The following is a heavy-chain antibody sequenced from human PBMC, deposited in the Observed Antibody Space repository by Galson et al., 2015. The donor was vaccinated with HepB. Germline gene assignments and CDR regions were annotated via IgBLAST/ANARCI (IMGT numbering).Heavy chain of an antibody. J-gene: IGHJ5*02. CDR2: IYYSGST. Sequence: TLSLTCTVSGGSISSYYWSWIRQPPGKGLEWIGYIYYSGSTNYNPSLKSRVTISVDTSKDQFSLKLSSVTAADTAVYYCARGFTIFGVLNWFDPWGQGTLVTVSS. CDR1: GGSISSYY. D-gene: IGHD3-3*01. CDR3: ARGFTIFGVLNWFDP. V-gene: IGHV4-59*01.